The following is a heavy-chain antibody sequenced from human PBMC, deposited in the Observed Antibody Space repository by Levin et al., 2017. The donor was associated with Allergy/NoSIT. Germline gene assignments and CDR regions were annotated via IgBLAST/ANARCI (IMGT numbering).Heavy chain of an antibody. CDR3: ARRDSSTITFDY. CDR1: GFSLSTTGVG. CDR2: IYWDDDK. J-gene: IGHJ4*02. D-gene: IGHD6-13*01. V-gene: IGHV2-5*02. Sequence: KVSGPTLVKPTQTLTLTCTFSGFSLSTTGVGVGWIRQPPGKALEWLALIYWDDDKRYSPSLKSRLTITKDTSKNQVVLTMTNMDPVDTATYYCARRDSSTITFDYWGQGTLVTVSS.